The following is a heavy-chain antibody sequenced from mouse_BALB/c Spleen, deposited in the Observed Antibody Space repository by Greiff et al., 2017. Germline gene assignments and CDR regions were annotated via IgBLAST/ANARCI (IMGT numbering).Heavy chain of an antibody. Sequence: VQLQQSGAELVKPGASVKLSCKASGYTFTSYYMYWVKQRPGQGLEWIGEINPSNGGTNFNEKFKSKATLTVDKSSSTAYMQLSSLTSEDSAVYYCTRSGYYGSSPNYAMDYWGQGTSVTVSS. CDR2: INPSNGGT. V-gene: IGHV1S81*02. CDR3: TRSGYYGSSPNYAMDY. CDR1: GYTFTSYY. D-gene: IGHD1-1*01. J-gene: IGHJ4*01.